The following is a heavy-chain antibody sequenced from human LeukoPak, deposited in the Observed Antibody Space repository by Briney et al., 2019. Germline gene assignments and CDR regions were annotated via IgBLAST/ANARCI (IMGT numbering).Heavy chain of an antibody. CDR2: INHSGST. D-gene: IGHD3-22*01. CDR1: GGSFSGYY. V-gene: IGHV4-34*01. CDR3: ARELYSSGYHDAFDI. Sequence: SETLPLTCAVYGGSFSGYYWSWIRQPPGKGLEWIGEINHSGSTNYNPSLKSRVTISVDTSKNPFSLKLSSVTAADTVVYYCARELYSSGYHDAFDIWGQGTMVTVSS. J-gene: IGHJ3*02.